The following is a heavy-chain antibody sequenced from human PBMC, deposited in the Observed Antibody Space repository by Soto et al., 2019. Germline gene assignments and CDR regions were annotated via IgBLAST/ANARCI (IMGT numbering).Heavy chain of an antibody. Sequence: QLKLQESGPGLVKPSETLSLTCSVSGGSISYNSYYWGWIRQPPGKGLEWVGGIFYTGTTYYSPSLKDRVTISVDSSKNSFSLNLTSVTAADTAVYFCARLVVVAPVANAWGQGTLVTVSS. CDR3: ARLVVVAPVANA. D-gene: IGHD2-2*01. CDR1: GGSISYNSYY. V-gene: IGHV4-39*02. CDR2: IFYTGTT. J-gene: IGHJ5*02.